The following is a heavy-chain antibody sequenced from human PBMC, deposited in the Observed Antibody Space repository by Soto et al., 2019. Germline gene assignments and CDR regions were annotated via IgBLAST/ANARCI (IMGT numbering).Heavy chain of an antibody. CDR1: GFTFSTYA. CDR2: LSGNSGTT. CDR3: AKGSKFTIFSPNDY. Sequence: VQLLESGGGLVQPGGSLRLSCAASGFTFSTYAMAWVRQAPGKGLEWVSALSGNSGTTYSADSEKGRFTISRDNSRNTLYLQMSSLRADDTALYYCAKGSKFTIFSPNDYWDQGTLVTVSS. D-gene: IGHD3-3*01. V-gene: IGHV3-23*01. J-gene: IGHJ4*02.